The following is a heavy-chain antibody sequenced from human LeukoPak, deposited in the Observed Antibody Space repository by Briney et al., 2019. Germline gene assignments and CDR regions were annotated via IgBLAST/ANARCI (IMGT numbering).Heavy chain of an antibody. V-gene: IGHV4-39*07. Sequence: SETLSLTCTVSGGSISSSSYYCGWIRQPPGKGLEWIGSIYYSGSTNYNPSLKSRVTISVDTSKNQFSLKLSSVTAADTAVYYCARLNDCSGGSCYPNWFDPWGQGTLVTVSS. CDR1: GGSISSSSYY. D-gene: IGHD2-15*01. CDR2: IYYSGST. J-gene: IGHJ5*02. CDR3: ARLNDCSGGSCYPNWFDP.